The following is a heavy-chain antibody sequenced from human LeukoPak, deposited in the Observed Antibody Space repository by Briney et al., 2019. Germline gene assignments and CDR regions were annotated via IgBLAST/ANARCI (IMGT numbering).Heavy chain of an antibody. CDR2: IKQDGNEK. CDR3: AKDEGRYSSSSGFDY. D-gene: IGHD6-6*01. Sequence: GGSLRLSCAASGFTFSSYWMSWVRQAPGKGLEWVANIKQDGNEKYYLDSVRGRFTISRDNAKNSLYLQMNSLRAEDTAVYYCAKDEGRYSSSSGFDYWGQGTLVTVSS. CDR1: GFTFSSYW. V-gene: IGHV3-7*01. J-gene: IGHJ4*02.